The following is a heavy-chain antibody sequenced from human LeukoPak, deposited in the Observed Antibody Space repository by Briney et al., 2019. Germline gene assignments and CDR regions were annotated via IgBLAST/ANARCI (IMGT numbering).Heavy chain of an antibody. CDR1: GFTFSDYT. CDR2: ISPSTTYI. D-gene: IGHD3-10*01. CDR3: ARERYYGSGAPKFDF. J-gene: IGHJ4*02. V-gene: IGHV3-21*01. Sequence: GGSLRLSCAASGFTFSDYTMNWVRQAPGKGLEWVSSISPSTTYIYFADSLKGRFTFSRDNAKNSLYLHMDSLRAEDTAVYYCARERYYGSGAPKFDFWGQGALVTVSS.